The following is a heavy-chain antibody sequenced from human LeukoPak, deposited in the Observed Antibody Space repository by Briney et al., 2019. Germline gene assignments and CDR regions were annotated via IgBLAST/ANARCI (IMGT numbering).Heavy chain of an antibody. J-gene: IGHJ6*04. CDR1: GFTFSNYS. D-gene: IGHD3-16*01. V-gene: IGHV3-21*01. CDR2: ISSRSTYI. CDR3: AKSTRAVMAMMDV. Sequence: PGGSLRLSCAASGFTFSNYSMNWVRQAPGKGLEWASSISSRSTYIYHADSVKGRFTISRDNAKNSLFLQMNSLRAEDTAVYFCAKSTRAVMAMMDVWGKGTTVTVSS.